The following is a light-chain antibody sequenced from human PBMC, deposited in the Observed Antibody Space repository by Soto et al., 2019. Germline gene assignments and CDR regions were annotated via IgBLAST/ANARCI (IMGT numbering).Light chain of an antibody. CDR3: QQYNFWPRT. V-gene: IGKV3-15*01. J-gene: IGKJ1*01. CDR2: GAS. Sequence: EIVMTQSPATLSVSPGERVTVSCRASQSVSSNLAWYQQTPGQAPRLLIYGASTKATGIPARFSGTGSGTDFTFTISSLQSEDFAVYYCQQYNFWPRTFGQGTKVDIK. CDR1: QSVSSN.